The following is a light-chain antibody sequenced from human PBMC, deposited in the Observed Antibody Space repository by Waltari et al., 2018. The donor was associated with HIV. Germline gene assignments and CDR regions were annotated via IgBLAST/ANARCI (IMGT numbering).Light chain of an antibody. Sequence: QSALTQPASVSGSPGQSITISCTGTSSDVGGYHYVSWYHQHPGKAPKLMISEVSNRPSGVTNRFSGSKSGNTASLTISGLQVEDEADYYCSSYTSSSTLYVFGTGTKVTVL. CDR3: SSYTSSSTLYV. CDR1: SSDVGGYHY. V-gene: IGLV2-14*01. CDR2: EVS. J-gene: IGLJ1*01.